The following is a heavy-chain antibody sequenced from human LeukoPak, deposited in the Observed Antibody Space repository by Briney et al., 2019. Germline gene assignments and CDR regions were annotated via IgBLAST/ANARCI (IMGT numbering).Heavy chain of an antibody. D-gene: IGHD3-10*01. V-gene: IGHV3-48*01. Sequence: GGSLRLSCAASGFTFRSYNVNWVRQAPGKGLEWVSFISTNSSTIYYADSVKGRFTTSRDNAKNSLYLQMSSLRAEDTAVYYCARDGSGSYPVDYWGQGTLVTVSS. CDR1: GFTFRSYN. CDR3: ARDGSGSYPVDY. CDR2: ISTNSSTI. J-gene: IGHJ4*02.